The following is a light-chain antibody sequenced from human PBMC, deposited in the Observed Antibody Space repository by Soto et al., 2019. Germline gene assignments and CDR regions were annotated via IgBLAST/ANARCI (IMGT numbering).Light chain of an antibody. CDR1: QGISSY. Sequence: VICMTQSPSLLSASTGDRVTISCRMSQGISSYLAWYQQKPGKDPELLIYAASTLQSGVPSRFSGTGSGTDFNLTIASLQTEDFATYDCHQSYNIPQTFGQGTKLDIK. CDR2: AAS. V-gene: IGKV1D-8*03. J-gene: IGKJ1*01. CDR3: HQSYNIPQT.